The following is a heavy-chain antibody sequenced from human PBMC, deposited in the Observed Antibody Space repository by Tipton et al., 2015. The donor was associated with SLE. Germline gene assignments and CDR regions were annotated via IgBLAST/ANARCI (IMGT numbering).Heavy chain of an antibody. CDR3: ATPGIAAADAFDI. CDR1: GYSFTSYW. J-gene: IGHJ3*02. D-gene: IGHD6-13*01. Sequence: VQLVQSGAEVKKPGESLRISCKGSGYSFTSYWISWVRQMPGKGLEWMGRIDPSDSYTNYSPSFQGHVTISADKSISTACLQWSSLKASDTAMYYCATPGIAAADAFDIWGQGTMVTVSS. V-gene: IGHV5-10-1*01. CDR2: IDPSDSYT.